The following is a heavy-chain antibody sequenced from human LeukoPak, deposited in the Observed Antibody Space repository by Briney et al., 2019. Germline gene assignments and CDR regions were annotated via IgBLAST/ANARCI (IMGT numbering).Heavy chain of an antibody. CDR1: RFTFSSYT. J-gene: IGHJ4*02. CDR2: IKQDGSEK. V-gene: IGHV3-7*01. CDR3: ATGHTSLAP. Sequence: GGSLRLSCTASRFTFSSYTMNWVRQAPGKGLEWVANIKQDGSEKYYVDSVKGRFTISRDNAKNSLYLQMNSLRAEDTAVYFCATGHTSLAPGGQGTLVTVSS.